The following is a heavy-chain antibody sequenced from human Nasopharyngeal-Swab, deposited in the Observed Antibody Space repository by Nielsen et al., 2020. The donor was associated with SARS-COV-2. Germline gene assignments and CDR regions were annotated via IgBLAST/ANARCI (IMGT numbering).Heavy chain of an antibody. V-gene: IGHV3-48*04. D-gene: IGHD2-15*01. CDR3: ARDPGGAYSNPFDY. CDR1: GFTFSSYT. Sequence: GGSLRLSCAASGFTFSSYTMNWVRPAPGKGLEWVAYISRSSGTLYYADSVKGRFTISRDNAKNSLYLQMNSLRGEDTAVYYCARDPGGAYSNPFDYWGQGTLVTVSS. CDR2: ISRSSGTL. J-gene: IGHJ4*02.